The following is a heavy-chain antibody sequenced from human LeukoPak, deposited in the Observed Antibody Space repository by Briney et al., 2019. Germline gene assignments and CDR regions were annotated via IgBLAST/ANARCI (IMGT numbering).Heavy chain of an antibody. CDR2: IYSGGST. Sequence: GGSLRLSCAASGFTVSNNYMSWVRQAPGKGLEWVSVIYSGGSTYYADSVKGRFTISKDNSKNTLYLQINSLRAEDTAVYYCARAAWIDYYYYMDVWGKGTTVTISS. CDR1: GFTVSNNY. J-gene: IGHJ6*03. D-gene: IGHD2-2*03. CDR3: ARAAWIDYYYYMDV. V-gene: IGHV3-53*01.